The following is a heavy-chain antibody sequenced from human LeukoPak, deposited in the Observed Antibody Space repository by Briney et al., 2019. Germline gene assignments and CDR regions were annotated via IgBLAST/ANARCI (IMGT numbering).Heavy chain of an antibody. CDR2: INPNSGGT. Sequence: ASVKVSCKASGYTFTGYYMYWVRQAPGQGLEWMGWINPNSGGTNYAQKFQGRVTMTRDTSISTAYMELTRLRSDDTAVYYCARGYCSSTGCYTHFDYWGQGTLVTVSS. D-gene: IGHD2-2*02. CDR3: ARGYCSSTGCYTHFDY. CDR1: GYTFTGYY. V-gene: IGHV1-2*02. J-gene: IGHJ4*02.